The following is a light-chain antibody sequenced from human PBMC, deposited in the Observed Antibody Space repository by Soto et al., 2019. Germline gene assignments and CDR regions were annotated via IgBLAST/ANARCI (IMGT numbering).Light chain of an antibody. CDR3: KHYNSYSEA. CDR2: KAS. Sequence: DIQMTQSPSTLSGSVGDRVTITCRASQTISSWLAWYQRKPGKAPKLLIYKASTLKSGVPSRFSGSGSGTEFTLTISSLQPDDFATYYCKHYNSYSEAFGQGTKVDI. J-gene: IGKJ1*01. V-gene: IGKV1-5*03. CDR1: QTISSW.